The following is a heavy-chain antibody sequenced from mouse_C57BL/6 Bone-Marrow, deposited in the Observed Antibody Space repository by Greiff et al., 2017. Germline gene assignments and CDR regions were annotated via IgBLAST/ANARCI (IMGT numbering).Heavy chain of an antibody. J-gene: IGHJ3*01. Sequence: QVQLQQPGAELVKPGASVKLSCKASGYTFPSYWMQWVKQRPGQGLEWIGEIDPSDSYTNYNQKFKGKATLTVDTSSSTAYMQLSSLTSEDSAVYYCARDYDYTWFAYWGQGTLVTVSA. CDR3: ARDYDYTWFAY. V-gene: IGHV1-50*01. D-gene: IGHD2-4*01. CDR1: GYTFPSYW. CDR2: IDPSDSYT.